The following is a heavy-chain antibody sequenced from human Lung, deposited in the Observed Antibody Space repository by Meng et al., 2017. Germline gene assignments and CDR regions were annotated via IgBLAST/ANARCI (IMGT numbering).Heavy chain of an antibody. V-gene: IGHV4-34*01. D-gene: IGHD4-11*01. J-gene: IGHJ4*02. CDR1: GGTFSDYD. Sequence: QMRPKRWGEGLLKPSGTLSLTCVVSGGTFSDYDWSGILQPPGKGPEWIVEINHSGSTNYNPSLESRATISVDTSQNNLSLKLSSVTAADSAVYYCARGPTTMAHDFDYWGQGTLVTVSS. CDR3: ARGPTTMAHDFDY. CDR2: INHSGST.